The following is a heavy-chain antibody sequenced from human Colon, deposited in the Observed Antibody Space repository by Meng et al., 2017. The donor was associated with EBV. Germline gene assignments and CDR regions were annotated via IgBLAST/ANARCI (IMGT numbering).Heavy chain of an antibody. Sequence: GRHEGSCPGLVDPSGTLSLTCAVSGASNSSNNWWSWVPPPQGKGLEWIGEIYHGGNTNYNPSLKSRVTISVDRSNDQFSLSLSSVTAADTAVYYCARGNAYNAPSFDYWGQGTLVTVSS. V-gene: IGHV4-4*02. J-gene: IGHJ4*02. CDR1: GASNSSNNW. D-gene: IGHD5-24*01. CDR3: ARGNAYNAPSFDY. CDR2: IYHGGNT.